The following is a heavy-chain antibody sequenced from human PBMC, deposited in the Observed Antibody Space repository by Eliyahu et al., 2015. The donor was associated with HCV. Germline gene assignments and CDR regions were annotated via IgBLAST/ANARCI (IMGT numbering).Heavy chain of an antibody. V-gene: IGHV1-2*02. CDR2: INPNXGGT. J-gene: IGHJ4*02. D-gene: IGHD1-1*01. Sequence: QVQLVQSGAEVKKPGASVKVSXXASGYTXSGYYXPWVRQAPGLGLXWMGWINPNXGGTSYAQKFLGRVTMTRDTSISTAYMELSRLRFDDTAVYYCATNRGTSGYYGDWGQGTLVTVSS. CDR1: GYTXSGYY. CDR3: ATNRGTSGYYGD.